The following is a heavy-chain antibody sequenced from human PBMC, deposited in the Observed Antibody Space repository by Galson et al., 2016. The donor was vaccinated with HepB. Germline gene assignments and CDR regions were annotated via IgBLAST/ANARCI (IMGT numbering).Heavy chain of an antibody. Sequence: SLRLSCAVSGSISSAESRNWVRQSPGRGLEWISYISITYGTIHYADSVKGRFTISRDTANNSFYLQMNSLRAEDTAIYYCATGNQWELGLLFDSWGQGTLVTVSS. CDR3: ATGNQWELGLLFDS. CDR1: GSISSAES. V-gene: IGHV3-48*01. J-gene: IGHJ4*02. D-gene: IGHD1-26*01. CDR2: ISITYGTI.